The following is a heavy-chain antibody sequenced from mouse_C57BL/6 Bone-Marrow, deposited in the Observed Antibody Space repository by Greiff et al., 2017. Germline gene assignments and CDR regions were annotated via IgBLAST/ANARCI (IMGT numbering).Heavy chain of an antibody. CDR3: TRSGFITTLVAYYFDY. CDR1: GYTFTDYE. J-gene: IGHJ2*01. V-gene: IGHV1-15*01. D-gene: IGHD1-1*01. Sequence: QVQLQQSGAELVRPGASVTLSCKASGYTFTDYEMHWVKQTPVHGLEWIGAIDPETGGTAYNQKFKGKAILTADKSSSPAYMELRSLTSEDSAVYYCTRSGFITTLVAYYFDYWGQGTTLTVSS. CDR2: IDPETGGT.